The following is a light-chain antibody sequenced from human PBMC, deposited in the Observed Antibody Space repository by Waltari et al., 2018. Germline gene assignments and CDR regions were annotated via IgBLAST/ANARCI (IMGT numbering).Light chain of an antibody. CDR3: CSYAGSITFWV. CDR1: SSDVGGYNY. V-gene: IGLV2-11*01. CDR2: DVT. J-gene: IGLJ3*02. Sequence: QSALTQPHSVSGSPGQSVTISRTGTSSDVGGYNYVSWYQHHPGKAPKRIIYDVTKRPSGVPDRFSASKSDNTASLTSSGLQAEDEADYYCCSYAGSITFWVFGGGTKLTVL.